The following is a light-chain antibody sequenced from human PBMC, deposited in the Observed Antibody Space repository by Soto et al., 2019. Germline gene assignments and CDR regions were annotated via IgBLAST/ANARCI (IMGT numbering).Light chain of an antibody. CDR3: QHYNNWPVT. J-gene: IGKJ3*01. CDR1: QSVSSN. V-gene: IGKV3-15*01. CDR2: GAS. Sequence: EIVMTQSPATLSVSPGERATLSCRASQSVSSNLAWYQQKPGQAPRLLIYGASTKATGIPARFSGSGSGTEITLTISSLPSEDFAVSYCQHYNNWPVTVGPGTKVDIK.